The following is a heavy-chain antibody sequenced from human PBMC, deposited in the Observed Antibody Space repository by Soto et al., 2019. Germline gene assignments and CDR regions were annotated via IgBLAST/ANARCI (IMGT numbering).Heavy chain of an antibody. V-gene: IGHV1-46*03. CDR1: GYTFTSYY. J-gene: IGHJ5*02. D-gene: IGHD2-2*01. CDR2: INPSGGST. CDR3: ARTDIVVVPAAMLLSGNWFDP. Sequence: GASVKVSCKASGYTFTSYYMHWVRQAPGQGLEWMGIINPSGGSTSYAQKFQGRVTMTRDTSTSTVYMELSSLRSEDTAVYYCARTDIVVVPAAMLLSGNWFDPWGQGTLVTVSS.